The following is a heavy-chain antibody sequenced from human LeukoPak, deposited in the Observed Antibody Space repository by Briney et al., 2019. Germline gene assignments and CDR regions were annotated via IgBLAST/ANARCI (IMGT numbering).Heavy chain of an antibody. Sequence: SETLSLTCTVSGGSISSSSYYWSWIRQPPGKGLEWIGYIYYSGSTNYNPSLKSRVTISVDTSKNQFSLKLSSVTAADTAVYYCARERLYYYDSSGYYLGYFDYWGQGTLVTVSS. CDR2: IYYSGST. CDR3: ARERLYYYDSSGYYLGYFDY. V-gene: IGHV4-61*01. CDR1: GGSISSSSYY. J-gene: IGHJ4*02. D-gene: IGHD3-22*01.